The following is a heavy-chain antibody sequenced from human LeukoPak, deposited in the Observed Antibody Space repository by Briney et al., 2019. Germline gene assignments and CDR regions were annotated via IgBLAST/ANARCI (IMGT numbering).Heavy chain of an antibody. CDR3: AKDSRWELGGLDY. CDR1: GFTFDDYA. CDR2: ISWNSGSI. J-gene: IGHJ4*02. D-gene: IGHD1-26*01. Sequence: GRSLRLSCAASGFTFDDYAMHWVRQAPGKGLEWVSGISWNSGSIGYADSVKGRFTISRDNAKNSLYLQMNSLRAEDTALYYCAKDSRWELGGLDYWGQGTLVTVSS. V-gene: IGHV3-9*01.